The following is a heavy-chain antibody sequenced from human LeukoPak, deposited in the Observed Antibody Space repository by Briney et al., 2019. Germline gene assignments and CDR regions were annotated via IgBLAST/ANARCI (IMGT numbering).Heavy chain of an antibody. Sequence: SETLSLTCAVYGGSFSGYYWSWIRQPPGKGLEWIGEINHSGSTNYNPSLKSRVTISVDTSKNQFSLKLSSVTAADTAVYYCARGIDIFDYWGQGTLVTVSS. CDR2: INHSGST. CDR3: ARGIDIFDY. CDR1: GGSFSGYY. D-gene: IGHD2-15*01. V-gene: IGHV4-34*01. J-gene: IGHJ4*02.